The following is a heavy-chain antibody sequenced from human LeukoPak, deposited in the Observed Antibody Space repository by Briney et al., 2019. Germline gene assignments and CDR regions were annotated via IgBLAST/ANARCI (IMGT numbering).Heavy chain of an antibody. CDR3: AREDYNRPFDY. D-gene: IGHD4-11*01. Sequence: GGSLRLSCAASGFTFSSYGMHWGRQAPGKGLEWVAVIWYDGSNKYYADSVKGRFTISRDNSKNTLYLQMNSLRAEDTAVYYCAREDYNRPFDYWGQGTLVTVSS. J-gene: IGHJ4*02. CDR1: GFTFSSYG. CDR2: IWYDGSNK. V-gene: IGHV3-33*01.